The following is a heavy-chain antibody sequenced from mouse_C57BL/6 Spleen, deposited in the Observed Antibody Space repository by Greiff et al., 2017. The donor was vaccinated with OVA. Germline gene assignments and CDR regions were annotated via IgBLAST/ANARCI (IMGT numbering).Heavy chain of an antibody. Sequence: VQRVESGPGLVAPSQSLSITCTVSGFSLTSYGVHWVRQPPGKGLEWLVVIWSDGSTTYNSALKSRLSISKDNSKSQVFLKMNSLQTDDTAMYYCARHQEDSSGYEAMDYWGQGTSVTVSS. V-gene: IGHV2-6-1*01. J-gene: IGHJ4*01. D-gene: IGHD3-2*02. CDR3: ARHQEDSSGYEAMDY. CDR2: IWSDGST. CDR1: GFSLTSYG.